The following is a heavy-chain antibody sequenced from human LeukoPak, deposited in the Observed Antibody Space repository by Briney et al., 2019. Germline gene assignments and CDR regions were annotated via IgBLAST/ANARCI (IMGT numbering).Heavy chain of an antibody. CDR2: ISGSGGST. V-gene: IGHV3-23*01. CDR3: AKVAGTGFNHFDY. Sequence: GGSLRLSCAASGFTFSSYAMMWLRQAPGKGLEWVSAISGSGGSTYHADSVKGRFTISRDNSRNTLYLQMNSLRAEDTAIYYCAKVAGTGFNHFDYWGQGTLVTVSS. D-gene: IGHD6-19*01. CDR1: GFTFSSYA. J-gene: IGHJ4*02.